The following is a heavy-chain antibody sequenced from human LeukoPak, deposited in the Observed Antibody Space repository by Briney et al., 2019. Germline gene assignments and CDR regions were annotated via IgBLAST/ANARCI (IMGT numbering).Heavy chain of an antibody. CDR2: ISAYSGNT. V-gene: IGHV1-18*01. D-gene: IGHD1-1*01. J-gene: IGHJ4*02. CDR3: GGEGDNWNDEDY. Sequence: ASVKVSCEASGYTFTSSGISWVRQAPGQGREWLGWISAYSGNTNYSQKLQGRVIITTDTSTSTAHKLLRSLRSDDAAVYYCGGEGDNWNDEDYWGQGTLVTVSS. CDR1: GYTFTSSG.